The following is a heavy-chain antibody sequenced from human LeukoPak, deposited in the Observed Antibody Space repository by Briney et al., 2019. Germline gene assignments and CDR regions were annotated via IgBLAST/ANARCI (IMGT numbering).Heavy chain of an antibody. D-gene: IGHD3-22*01. CDR3: ATLGEYYDSSGYYYN. Sequence: SETLSLTCAVYGGSFSGYYWSWIRQPPGKGLEWIGEINHSGSTYYNPSLKSRVTISVDSSKNQFSLKPTSVTAADTAVYYCATLGEYYDSSGYYYNWGQGTLVTVSS. J-gene: IGHJ4*02. CDR1: GGSFSGYY. CDR2: INHSGST. V-gene: IGHV4-34*01.